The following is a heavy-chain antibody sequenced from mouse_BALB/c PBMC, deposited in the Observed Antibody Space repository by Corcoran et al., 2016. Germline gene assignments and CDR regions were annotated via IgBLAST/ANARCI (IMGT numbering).Heavy chain of an antibody. CDR2: INTYTGEP. J-gene: IGHJ3*01. V-gene: IGHV9-3-1*01. D-gene: IGHD1-2*01. CDR3: ARGVITTATIAY. CDR1: GYTFPNYG. Sequence: QIQLVQSGPELKKPGETVKISCKASGYTFPNYGMNWVKQAPGKGLKWMGWINTYTGEPTYADDFKGRFAFSLETSASTVDLQINNLKNEDTGTYFCARGVITTATIAYWGQGTLVTVSA.